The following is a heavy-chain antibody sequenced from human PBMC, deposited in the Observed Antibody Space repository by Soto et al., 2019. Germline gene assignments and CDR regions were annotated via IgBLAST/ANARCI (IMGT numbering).Heavy chain of an antibody. CDR1: GFTFSSYA. Sequence: GGSLRLSCAASGFTFSSYAMSWVRQAPGKGLEWVSAISGSGGSTYYADSVKGRFTISRDNSKNTLYLQMNSLRAEDTAVYYCAKRGGGFNTPINWFDPWGQGTRVTVTS. CDR2: ISGSGGST. CDR3: AKRGGGFNTPINWFDP. D-gene: IGHD3-16*01. J-gene: IGHJ5*02. V-gene: IGHV3-23*01.